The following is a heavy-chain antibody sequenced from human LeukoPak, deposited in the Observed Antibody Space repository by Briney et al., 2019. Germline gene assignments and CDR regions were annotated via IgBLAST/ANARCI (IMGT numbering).Heavy chain of an antibody. D-gene: IGHD5-18*01. CDR3: ARGPHTAMVKRSNWFDP. Sequence: PSETLSLTCTVSGGSISSYYWSWIRQPAGKGLEWIGRIYTSGSTNYNPSLKSRVTVSVDTSKNQFSLKLSSVTAADTAVYYCARGPHTAMVKRSNWFDPWGQGTLVTVSS. J-gene: IGHJ5*02. V-gene: IGHV4-4*07. CDR2: IYTSGST. CDR1: GGSISSYY.